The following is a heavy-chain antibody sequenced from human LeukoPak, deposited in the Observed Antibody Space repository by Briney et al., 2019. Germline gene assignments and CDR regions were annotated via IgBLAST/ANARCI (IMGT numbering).Heavy chain of an antibody. CDR1: GGSLSGYY. J-gene: IGHJ4*02. CDR3: VRGSRVYCGGDCYYY. CDR2: INPSGST. D-gene: IGHD2-21*02. Sequence: SETLSLTCTVFGGSLSGYYWSWIRQPPDKGLEWIGEINPSGSTNYNPSLKTRVTISTDTSKNHFSLNLNSVTAADTGVYYCVRGSRVYCGGDCYYYWGQGTLATVSS. V-gene: IGHV4-34*01.